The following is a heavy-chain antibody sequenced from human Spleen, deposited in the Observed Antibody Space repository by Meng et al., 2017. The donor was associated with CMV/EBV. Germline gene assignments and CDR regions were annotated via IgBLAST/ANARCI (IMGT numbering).Heavy chain of an antibody. D-gene: IGHD6-19*01. CDR2: IYTSGST. CDR1: GCFISSSW. J-gene: IGHJ4*02. CDR3: ASEYVAGGYYFDY. Sequence: LLQAGRALVEKPSAPLSLTCAFSGCFISSSWWSWIRQTAGKGLEWIGRIYTSGSTNYNPSLKSRVTMSVDTSKNQFSLKLSSVTAADTAVYYCASEYVAGGYYFDYWGQGTLVTVSS. V-gene: IGHV4-4*07.